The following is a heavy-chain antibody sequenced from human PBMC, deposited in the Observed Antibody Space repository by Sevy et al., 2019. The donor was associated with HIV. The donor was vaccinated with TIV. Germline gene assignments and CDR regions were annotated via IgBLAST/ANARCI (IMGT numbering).Heavy chain of an antibody. CDR3: ARDRYSTSWDFDY. V-gene: IGHV4-38-2*02. Sequence: SETLSLTCAVSGYSISSGYYWGWIRQPPGKGLEWIGSLYHSGSTYYNPSLKSRVTISVDTSKYQFSLKLSSVTAADTAVYYCARDRYSTSWDFDYWGQGTLVTVSS. D-gene: IGHD2-2*01. CDR1: GYSISSGYY. CDR2: LYHSGST. J-gene: IGHJ4*02.